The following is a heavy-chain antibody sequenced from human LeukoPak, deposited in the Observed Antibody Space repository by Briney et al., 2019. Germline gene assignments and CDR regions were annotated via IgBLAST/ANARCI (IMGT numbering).Heavy chain of an antibody. Sequence: PGGSLRLSCAASRFTFSSYSMNWVRQAPGKGLEWVSSISSSGSYIYYADSVKGRFTISRDNAKNSLYLQMNSLRAEDTAVYYCARDSSDAFDIWGQGTMVTVSS. J-gene: IGHJ3*02. CDR2: ISSSGSYI. V-gene: IGHV3-21*01. CDR3: ARDSSDAFDI. CDR1: RFTFSSYS.